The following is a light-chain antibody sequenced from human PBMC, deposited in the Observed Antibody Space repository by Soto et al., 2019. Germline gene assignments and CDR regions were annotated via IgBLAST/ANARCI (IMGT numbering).Light chain of an antibody. Sequence: QMTQSPSPLSASVGERVTITCRASQGIRDELGWYQQKAGKAPSLLISAASRRDSDVPSRFSGRGSGTDFTLTISSLQSEDFAIYYCLQYNMWPQTFGQGTKVDIK. CDR3: LQYNMWPQT. J-gene: IGKJ1*01. CDR2: AAS. V-gene: IGKV1-6*01. CDR1: QGIRDE.